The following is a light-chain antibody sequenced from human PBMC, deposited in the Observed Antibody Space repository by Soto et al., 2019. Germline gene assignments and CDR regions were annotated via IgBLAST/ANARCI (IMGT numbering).Light chain of an antibody. V-gene: IGKV3-11*01. Sequence: EIVLTQSPATLSLSPGERATLSCRASQSVSSYLAWYQQKPGQAPRLLIYDASNRATGIPARFSGSGSGTDFTLTISSLEPEDFAVYSCQQRSNWRITFGGGTKV. CDR3: QQRSNWRIT. J-gene: IGKJ4*01. CDR2: DAS. CDR1: QSVSSY.